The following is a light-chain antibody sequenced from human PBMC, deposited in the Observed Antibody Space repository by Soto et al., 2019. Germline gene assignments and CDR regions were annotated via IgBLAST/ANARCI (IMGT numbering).Light chain of an antibody. CDR1: QSVSSSY. V-gene: IGKV3-20*01. CDR3: QQYGSSPGT. CDR2: VAS. Sequence: EIVLTQSPGTLSLSPGERATLSCRASQSVSSSYLAWYQQKPGKAPRLLIYVASSRANGIPDRFSGSGSGKNFTLTISRLEPEDFAVYYCQQYGSSPGTLRQGTKVEIK. J-gene: IGKJ1*01.